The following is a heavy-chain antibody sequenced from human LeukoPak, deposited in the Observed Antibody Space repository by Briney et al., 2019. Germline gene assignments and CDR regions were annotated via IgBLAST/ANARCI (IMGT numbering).Heavy chain of an antibody. V-gene: IGHV4-39*07. CDR1: GGSISSSSYY. Sequence: SETLSLTCTVSGGSISSSSYYWGWIRQPPGKGLEWIGNIYYSGSTNYNPSLKSRVTISVDTSKNQFSLKLSSVTAADTAVYYCARVKQQLVGYYYYYYMDVWGKGTTVTVSS. J-gene: IGHJ6*03. CDR2: IYYSGST. CDR3: ARVKQQLVGYYYYYYMDV. D-gene: IGHD6-13*01.